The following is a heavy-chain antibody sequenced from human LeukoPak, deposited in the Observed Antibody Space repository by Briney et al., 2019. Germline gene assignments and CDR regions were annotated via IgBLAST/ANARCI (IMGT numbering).Heavy chain of an antibody. Sequence: PGGSLRLSCAASGFTFSSYGMHWVRQAPGKGLEWVAFIRYDGSNKYYADSVKGRFTISRDNSKNTLYLQMNSLRAEDTAVYYCARGRSGSSSWYGGDYWGQGTLVTVSS. CDR1: GFTFSSYG. CDR2: IRYDGSNK. J-gene: IGHJ4*02. V-gene: IGHV3-30*02. D-gene: IGHD6-13*01. CDR3: ARGRSGSSSWYGGDY.